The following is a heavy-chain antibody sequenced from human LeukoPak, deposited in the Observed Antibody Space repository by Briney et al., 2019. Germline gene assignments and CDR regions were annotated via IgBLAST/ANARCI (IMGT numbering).Heavy chain of an antibody. CDR3: ARGSYNGYGYFDY. CDR2: IYHSGST. Sequence: SQTLSLTCAVSGGSISGGGYSWSWIRQPPGKGLEWIGYIYHSGSTYYNPSLESRVTISVDRSKNQFSLKLSSVTAADTAVYYCARGSYNGYGYFDYWGQGTLVTVSS. D-gene: IGHD5-12*01. V-gene: IGHV4-30-2*01. J-gene: IGHJ4*03. CDR1: GGSISGGGYS.